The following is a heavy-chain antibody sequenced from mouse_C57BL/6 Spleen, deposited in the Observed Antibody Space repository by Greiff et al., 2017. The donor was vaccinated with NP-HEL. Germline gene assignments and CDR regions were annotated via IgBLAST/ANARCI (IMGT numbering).Heavy chain of an antibody. CDR2: INPSNGGT. Sequence: ASGYTFTSYWMHWVKQRPGQGLEWIGNINPSNGGTNYNEKFKSKATLTVDKSSSTAYMQLSSLTSEDSAVYYCARDDYDYYYAMDYGGQGTSVTVSS. J-gene: IGHJ4*01. D-gene: IGHD2-4*01. CDR1: GYTFTSYW. CDR3: ARDDYDYYYAMDY. V-gene: IGHV1-53*01.